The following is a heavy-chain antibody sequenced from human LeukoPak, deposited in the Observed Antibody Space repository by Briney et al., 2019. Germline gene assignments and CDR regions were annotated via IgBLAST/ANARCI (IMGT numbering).Heavy chain of an antibody. J-gene: IGHJ4*02. Sequence: GGSLRLSCAASGFTFDDYTMHWVRQAPGKGLEWVFLISWNGVTTYYADSVKGRFTISRDNSKNSLYLQMNSLRTEDTALYYCTKERGTSGYFDYWGQGTLVTVSS. CDR3: TKERGTSGYFDY. D-gene: IGHD3-10*01. CDR2: ISWNGVTT. CDR1: GFTFDDYT. V-gene: IGHV3-43*01.